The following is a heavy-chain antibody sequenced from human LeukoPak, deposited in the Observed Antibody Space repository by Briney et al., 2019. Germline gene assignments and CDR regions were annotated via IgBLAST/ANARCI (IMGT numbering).Heavy chain of an antibody. Sequence: SETLSLTCAVSGYSTNSGYYWGWIRQPPGEGLEWIGSVYHTGTAYYNPSLESRVTISLDRSKNQASLKVSPLTAADTAVYYCVRDGPYRITNMDVWGKGTTVTVSS. J-gene: IGHJ6*03. CDR2: VYHTGTA. V-gene: IGHV4-38-2*02. CDR1: GYSTNSGYY. CDR3: VRDGPYRITNMDV.